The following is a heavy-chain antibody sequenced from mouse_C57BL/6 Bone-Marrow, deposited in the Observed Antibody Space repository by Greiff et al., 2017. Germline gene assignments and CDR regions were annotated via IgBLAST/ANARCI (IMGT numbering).Heavy chain of an antibody. Sequence: QVQLKQPGAELVRPGSSVKLSCKASGYTFTSYWMHWVKQRPIQGLEWIGNIDPSDSETHYTQKFKDKATLTVDKSSSTAYMQLSSLTSEDSAVYYCARSPLPWSFAYWGQGTLVTVSA. V-gene: IGHV1-52*01. J-gene: IGHJ3*01. D-gene: IGHD1-1*02. CDR3: ARSPLPWSFAY. CDR1: GYTFTSYW. CDR2: IDPSDSET.